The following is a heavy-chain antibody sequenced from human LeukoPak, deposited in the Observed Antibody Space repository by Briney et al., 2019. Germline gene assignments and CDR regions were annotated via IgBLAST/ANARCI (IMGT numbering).Heavy chain of an antibody. V-gene: IGHV4-38-2*02. Sequence: PSETLSLTCTVSGYSIGSGYYWGWIRQPPGKGLEWIGSIYHSGSTYYNPSLKSRVTISVDTSKNQFSLKLSSVTAADTAVYYCARRVRSSSWYGGVNWFDPWGQGTLVTVSS. D-gene: IGHD6-13*01. CDR2: IYHSGST. J-gene: IGHJ5*02. CDR1: GYSIGSGYY. CDR3: ARRVRSSSWYGGVNWFDP.